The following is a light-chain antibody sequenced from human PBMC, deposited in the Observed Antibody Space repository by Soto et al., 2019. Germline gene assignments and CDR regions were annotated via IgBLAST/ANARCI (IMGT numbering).Light chain of an antibody. J-gene: IGKJ5*01. CDR1: QSVNSN. CDR2: GIS. Sequence: EIVMTQSPVTLSVSPGEEATLSCRASQSVNSNYLAWYQQKPGQAPRLLIYGISSRASGISDRFSGSGSGTEFTLTISSLQPEDFAVYYCQQYTQWPITFGQGTRLEIK. CDR3: QQYTQWPIT. V-gene: IGKV3D-15*01.